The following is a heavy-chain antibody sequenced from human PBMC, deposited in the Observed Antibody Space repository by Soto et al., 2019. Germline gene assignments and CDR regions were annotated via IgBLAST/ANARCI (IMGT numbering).Heavy chain of an antibody. Sequence: QVQLQESGPGLVKPSQTLSLTCTVSGGSISSGGYYWSWIRQHPGKGLEWIGYIYYIGSTYYNPSLKSRVTISVDTSKNQFSLKLSSVTAADTAVYYCARVAPRNYYDSSGYYYYFDYWGQGTLVTVSS. CDR1: GGSISSGGYY. D-gene: IGHD3-22*01. V-gene: IGHV4-31*03. J-gene: IGHJ4*02. CDR2: IYYIGST. CDR3: ARVAPRNYYDSSGYYYYFDY.